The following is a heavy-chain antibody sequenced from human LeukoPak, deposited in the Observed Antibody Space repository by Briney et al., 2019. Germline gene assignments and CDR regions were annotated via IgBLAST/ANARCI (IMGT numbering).Heavy chain of an antibody. CDR3: AREGSIAAAGTEIVGAFDI. CDR2: IHRSGST. J-gene: IGHJ3*02. Sequence: PSETLSLTCAVSGGSISSSTWWSWVRQPPGKGLEWIGEIHRSGSTYYNPSLESRLSMSLDKSNNQFSLKLSSVTAADTAVYYCAREGSIAAAGTEIVGAFDIWGQGTMVTVSS. CDR1: GGSISSSTW. V-gene: IGHV4-4*02. D-gene: IGHD6-13*01.